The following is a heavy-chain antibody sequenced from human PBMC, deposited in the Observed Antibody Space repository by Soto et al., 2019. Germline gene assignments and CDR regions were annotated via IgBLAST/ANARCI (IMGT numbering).Heavy chain of an antibody. J-gene: IGHJ5*02. Sequence: QVQLVQSGAEVKKPGASVKVSCKASGYTFTSYAMHWVRQAPGQRLEWMGWINAGNGNTKYSQKFQGRVTITRDTPASTDYMELSSLRSEDTAVYYCERGYGGNSGFDPWGQGTLVTVSS. CDR2: INAGNGNT. V-gene: IGHV1-3*01. D-gene: IGHD2-21*02. CDR1: GYTFTSYA. CDR3: ERGYGGNSGFDP.